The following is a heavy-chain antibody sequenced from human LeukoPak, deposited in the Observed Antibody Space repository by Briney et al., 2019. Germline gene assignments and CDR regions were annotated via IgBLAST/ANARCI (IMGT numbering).Heavy chain of an antibody. CDR1: GYSFTRYW. CDR2: IDPSDSYL. Sequence: PGESLRISCKGSGYSFTRYWITWVRQMPGKGLEWMGRIDPSDSYLNYSPSFEGHVTISVDTSISTAYLQWTSLQASDTAMYYCARHSNHFGSGSYYRYWFDSWGQGTLVTVSS. V-gene: IGHV5-10-1*01. J-gene: IGHJ5*01. CDR3: ARHSNHFGSGSYYRYWFDS. D-gene: IGHD3-10*01.